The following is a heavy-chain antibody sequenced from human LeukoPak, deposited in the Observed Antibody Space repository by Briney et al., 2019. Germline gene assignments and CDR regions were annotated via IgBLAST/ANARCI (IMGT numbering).Heavy chain of an antibody. V-gene: IGHV3-21*01. CDR1: GFTFSSYS. D-gene: IGHD6-13*01. J-gene: IGHJ4*02. CDR3: ARDCIAAAGTNVY. CDR2: ISSSSSYI. Sequence: GGSLRLSCAASGFTFSSYSMNWVRQAPGKGLEWVSSISSSSSYIYYADSVKGRFTISRDNAKNSLYLQMNSLRAEDTAVYYCARDCIAAAGTNVYWGQGTLVTVSS.